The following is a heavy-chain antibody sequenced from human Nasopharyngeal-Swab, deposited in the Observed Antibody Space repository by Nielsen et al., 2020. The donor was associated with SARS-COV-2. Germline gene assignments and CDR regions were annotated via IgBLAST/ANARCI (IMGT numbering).Heavy chain of an antibody. CDR1: GGSISSGSYY. J-gene: IGHJ4*02. CDR2: IYTSGST. CDR3: ARHSRVLDY. Sequence: SETLSLTCTVSGGSISSGSYYWSWIRQPAGKGLEWIGRIYTSGSTNYNPSLKSRVTISVDTSKNQFSLKLSSVTAADTAVYYCARHSRVLDYWGQGTLVTVSS. V-gene: IGHV4-61*02. D-gene: IGHD2-8*01.